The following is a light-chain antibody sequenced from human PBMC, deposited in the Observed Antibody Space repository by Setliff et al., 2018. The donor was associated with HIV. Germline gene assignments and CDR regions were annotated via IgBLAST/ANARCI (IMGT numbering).Light chain of an antibody. J-gene: IGLJ3*02. CDR2: DVS. Sequence: SVSGSPGQSITISCTGTSNDVGAYNTVYWYQQHPGEAPKLMIYDVSTRPSGVSNRFSGSKSGNTASLTISGLQTEDEADYYCSSYTSSNIWVFGGGTKVTVL. V-gene: IGLV2-14*01. CDR3: SSYTSSNIWV. CDR1: SNDVGAYNT.